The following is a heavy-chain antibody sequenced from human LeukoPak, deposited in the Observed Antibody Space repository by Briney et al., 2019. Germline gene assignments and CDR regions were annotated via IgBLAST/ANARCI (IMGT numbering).Heavy chain of an antibody. Sequence: AGGSLRLSCAASGFTFSSYDMHWVRQATGKGLEWVSAIGTAGDTYYPGSVKGRFTISRDNSKNTLYLQMNSLRAEDTAVYYCAKDLVVRGVQGRELLGYYYYGMDVWGQGTTVTVSS. CDR2: IGTAGDT. CDR3: AKDLVVRGVQGRELLGYYYYGMDV. D-gene: IGHD3-10*01. J-gene: IGHJ6*02. V-gene: IGHV3-13*01. CDR1: GFTFSSYD.